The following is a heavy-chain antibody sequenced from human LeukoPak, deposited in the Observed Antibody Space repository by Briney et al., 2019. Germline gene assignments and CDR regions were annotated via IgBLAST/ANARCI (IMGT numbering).Heavy chain of an antibody. CDR1: GGSISSGSYY. CDR2: IYASGST. D-gene: IGHD3-10*01. Sequence: SQTLSLTCTVSGGSISSGSYYWSWIRQPAGKGLEWIGRIYASGSTNYNPSLKSRVTISVDTSKNQFSLKLGSVTAADTAVYYCARGMVRGVIADPWGQGTLVTVSS. CDR3: ARGMVRGVIADP. V-gene: IGHV4-61*02. J-gene: IGHJ5*02.